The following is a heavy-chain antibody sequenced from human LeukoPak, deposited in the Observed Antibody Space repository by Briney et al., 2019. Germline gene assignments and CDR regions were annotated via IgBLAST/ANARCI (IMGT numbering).Heavy chain of an antibody. Sequence: ASVKVSCKASGGTFSSYGITWVRQAPGQGLEWMGWISTYNGNTNYAQRLQGRVTMTTDTSTSTAYMELRSLTSDDTAVYYCARVPSGGPFDYWGQGTLVTVSS. CDR3: ARVPSGGPFDY. CDR1: GGTFSSYG. J-gene: IGHJ4*02. D-gene: IGHD2-15*01. CDR2: ISTYNGNT. V-gene: IGHV1-18*01.